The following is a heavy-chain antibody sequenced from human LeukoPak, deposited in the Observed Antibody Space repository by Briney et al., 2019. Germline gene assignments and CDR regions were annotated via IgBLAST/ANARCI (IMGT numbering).Heavy chain of an antibody. D-gene: IGHD6-19*01. CDR2: ISYDGSNK. CDR3: ARDPPYSSGWFNYFDY. Sequence: GGSLRLSCAASGFTFSNYAMSWVRQAPGKGLEWVAGISYDGSNKYYADSVKGRFTISRDNSKNTLYLQMNSLRAEDTAVYYCARDPPYSSGWFNYFDYWGQGTLVTVSS. CDR1: GFTFSNYA. V-gene: IGHV3-30*04. J-gene: IGHJ4*02.